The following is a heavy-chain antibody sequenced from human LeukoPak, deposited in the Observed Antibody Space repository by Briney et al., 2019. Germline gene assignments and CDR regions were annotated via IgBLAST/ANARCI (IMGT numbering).Heavy chain of an antibody. CDR3: ARNRGATGYYWVDY. CDR2: ISYDGTNE. V-gene: IGHV3-30-3*01. J-gene: IGHJ4*02. CDR1: GFTFSNYA. Sequence: GGSLRLSCAAAGFTFSNYAMHCVRQAPGKGLEWVAVISYDGTNEYYADSVKGRFTISRDNSKNTLYLQMDSLRVEDTAVFYCARNRGATGYYWVDYWGQGTLVSVSS. D-gene: IGHD3-22*01.